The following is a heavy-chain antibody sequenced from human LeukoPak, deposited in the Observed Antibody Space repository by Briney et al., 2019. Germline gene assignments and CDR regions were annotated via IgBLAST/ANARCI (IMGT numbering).Heavy chain of an antibody. D-gene: IGHD6-13*01. CDR1: GLTFSSYD. CDR3: ARGIAGGFDY. V-gene: IGHV3-30-3*01. CDR2: IAYDGSNK. Sequence: PGGSLRLSCAASGLTFSSYDMHWVRQAPGKGLEWVARIAYDGSNKNYADSVKGRFTGSRDNSKNTVYLQMISLRAEDTSVYFCARGIAGGFDYWGHGTLVTVSS. J-gene: IGHJ4*01.